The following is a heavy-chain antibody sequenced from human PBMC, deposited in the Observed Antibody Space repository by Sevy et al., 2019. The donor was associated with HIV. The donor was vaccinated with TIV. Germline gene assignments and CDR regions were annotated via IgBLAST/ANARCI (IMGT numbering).Heavy chain of an antibody. Sequence: ASVKVSCKASGGIFRSNAISWVRQAPGQGLEWMGGLIAVFGTTNYAQKFQGRVTVTADEARRTANMELSSLSSEDTAEYYCARDKYYYGSGSFDYWGQGTQVTVSS. J-gene: IGHJ4*01. V-gene: IGHV1-69*13. CDR1: GGIFRSNA. CDR2: LIAVFGTT. CDR3: ARDKYYYGSGSFDY. D-gene: IGHD3-10*01.